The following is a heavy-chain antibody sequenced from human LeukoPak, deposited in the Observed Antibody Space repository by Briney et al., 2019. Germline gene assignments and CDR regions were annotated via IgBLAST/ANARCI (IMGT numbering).Heavy chain of an antibody. D-gene: IGHD2-21*02. V-gene: IGHV3-11*04. CDR1: GLTFSDEY. Sequence: GGSLRLSCAASGLTFSDEYMSWVRQAPGKGLEWVSFINSRSGTIYYAHSVKGRFTISRDNAKNSLYLQMNSLRAEDTAVYYCTGHTGTGDAFRPFHIWGQGTMVTVSS. CDR2: INSRSGTI. J-gene: IGHJ3*02. CDR3: TGHTGTGDAFRPFHI.